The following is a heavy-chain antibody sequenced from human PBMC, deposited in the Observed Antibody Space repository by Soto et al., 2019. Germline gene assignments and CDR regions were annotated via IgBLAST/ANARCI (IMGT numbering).Heavy chain of an antibody. J-gene: IGHJ4*02. CDR1: GFTFSSYS. V-gene: IGHV3-21*01. Sequence: EVQLVESGGGLVKPGGSLRLSCAASGFTFSSYSMNWVRQAPGKGLEWVSSISSSSSYIYYADSVKGRFTISRDNAKNSLYLQMNSLRAEDTAVYYCAREGIAVAGYYFDYCGQGTLVTVSS. CDR3: AREGIAVAGYYFDY. D-gene: IGHD6-19*01. CDR2: ISSSSSYI.